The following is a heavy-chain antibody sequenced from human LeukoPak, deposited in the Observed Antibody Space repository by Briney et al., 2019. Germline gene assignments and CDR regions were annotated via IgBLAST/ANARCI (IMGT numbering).Heavy chain of an antibody. D-gene: IGHD3-16*01. CDR3: VREIWGSYY. CDR2: MNNDESNT. J-gene: IGHJ4*02. Sequence: GGSLRLSCAASGLSFSSYGIHWVRQAPGKGLLWVSVMNNDESNTRYADSVKGRFTISRDNAKNTLYLQMNRLSVDDTAVYYCVREIWGSYYWGQGTLVTVSS. V-gene: IGHV3-74*01. CDR1: GLSFSSYG.